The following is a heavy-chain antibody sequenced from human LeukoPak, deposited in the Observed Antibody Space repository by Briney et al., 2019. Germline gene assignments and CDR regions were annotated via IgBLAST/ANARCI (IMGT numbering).Heavy chain of an antibody. CDR1: GFVYSAFW. CDR3: ARESVRRISMRSKGFFDY. CDR2: IKQDGSEK. D-gene: IGHD3-22*01. V-gene: IGHV3-7*01. J-gene: IGHJ4*02. Sequence: GGSLRLSCAASGFVYSAFWMSWVRQAPGKGLEWVANIKQDGSEKYYEDSVKGRFTISRDNARNTLFLQMDSLRAEDTAVYYCARESVRRISMRSKGFFDYWGRGTRVTVSS.